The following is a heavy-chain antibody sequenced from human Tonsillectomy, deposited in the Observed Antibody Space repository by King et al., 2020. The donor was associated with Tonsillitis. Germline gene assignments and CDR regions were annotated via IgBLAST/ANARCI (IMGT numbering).Heavy chain of an antibody. Sequence: VQLVESGGGLVQPGGSLRLSCAASGFTFSNYGMNWVRQAPGKGLEWVSYISSSSSVIYYADSLKGRFTISSDNAKNSLYLQMNSLRDEDTAVYYCARGRPTDYWGQGTLVTVSS. CDR3: ARGRPTDY. CDR1: GFTFSNYG. CDR2: ISSSSSVI. J-gene: IGHJ4*02. V-gene: IGHV3-48*02.